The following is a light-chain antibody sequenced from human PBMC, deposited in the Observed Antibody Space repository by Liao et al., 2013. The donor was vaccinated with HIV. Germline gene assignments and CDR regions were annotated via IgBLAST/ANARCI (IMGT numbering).Light chain of an antibody. J-gene: IGLJ3*02. V-gene: IGLV3-1*01. Sequence: SYELTQPPSVSVSPGQTATFTCSGDRLGDKYTCWYQQKPGQSPILVIYQDSKRPSGIPERFSGSNSGNTATLTISGTQAIDESDYYCQAWDNSTVVFGGGTKLTVL. CDR3: QAWDNSTVV. CDR1: RLGDKY. CDR2: QDS.